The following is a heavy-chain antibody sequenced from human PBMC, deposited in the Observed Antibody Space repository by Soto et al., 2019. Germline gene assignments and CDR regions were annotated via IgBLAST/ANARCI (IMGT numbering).Heavy chain of an antibody. CDR3: AHRPAPAAVPWYNWFDP. Sequence: QITLKESGPTLVKPTQTLTLTCTFSGFSLSTSGVGVGWIRQPPGKALEWLALIYWDDDKRYSPSLKSRLTITKDTSTNRVVRTMTNMDPVDTATYYCAHRPAPAAVPWYNWFDPWGQGTLVTVSS. CDR2: IYWDDDK. D-gene: IGHD2-2*01. J-gene: IGHJ5*02. CDR1: GFSLSTSGVG. V-gene: IGHV2-5*02.